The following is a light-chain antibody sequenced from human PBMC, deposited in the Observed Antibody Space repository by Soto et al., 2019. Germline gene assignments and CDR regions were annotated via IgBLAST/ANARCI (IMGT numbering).Light chain of an antibody. CDR1: QSIGSW. J-gene: IGKJ3*01. CDR2: DAS. V-gene: IGKV1-5*01. CDR3: QGYSRCT. Sequence: DIQMTQSPSTLSASVGDRVTITCRASQSIGSWLAWYQQTPGTAPKLLIYDASGLESGVPSRFSGSGSGTEFPLPISSLQADDFAPYYCQGYSRCTFGPGTNVDIK.